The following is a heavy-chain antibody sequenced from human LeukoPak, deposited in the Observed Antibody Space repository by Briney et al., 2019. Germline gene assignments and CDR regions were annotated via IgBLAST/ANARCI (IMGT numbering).Heavy chain of an antibody. D-gene: IGHD6-19*01. J-gene: IGHJ4*02. V-gene: IGHV4-30-2*01. Sequence: SETLSLTCTVSGGSISSGGYYWSWIRQPPGKGLEWIGYIYHSGSTYYNPSLKSRVTISVDRSKNQSSLKLSSVTAADTAVYYCARFGSGWHYFDYWGQGTLVTVSS. CDR3: ARFGSGWHYFDY. CDR1: GGSISSGGYY. CDR2: IYHSGST.